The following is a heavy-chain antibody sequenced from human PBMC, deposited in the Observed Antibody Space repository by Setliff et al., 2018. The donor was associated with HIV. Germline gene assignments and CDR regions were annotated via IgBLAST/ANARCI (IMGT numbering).Heavy chain of an antibody. CDR3: ARDYYYDSSGYPYFDY. CDR2: IIPILGIA. J-gene: IGHJ4*02. CDR1: GGTFSSYA. V-gene: IGHV1-69*10. Sequence: SVKVSCKASGGTFSSYAISWVRQAPGQGLEWMGGIIPILGIANYAQKFQGRVTITADKSTSTAYMELSSLRSEDTAVYYCARDYYYDSSGYPYFDYWGQGTLVTVSS. D-gene: IGHD3-22*01.